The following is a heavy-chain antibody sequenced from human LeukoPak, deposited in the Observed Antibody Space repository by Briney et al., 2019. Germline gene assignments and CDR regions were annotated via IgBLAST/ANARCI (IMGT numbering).Heavy chain of an antibody. CDR2: IYYSGST. V-gene: IGHV4-59*01. J-gene: IGHJ5*02. CDR1: GGSISSYY. CDR3: ASLTNWFDP. D-gene: IGHD4/OR15-4a*01. Sequence: SETLSLTCTVSGGSISSYYWSWIRQPPGKGPEWIGYIYYSGSTNYNPSLKSRVTISVDTSKNQFSLKLSSVTAADTAVYYCASLTNWFDPWGQGTLVTVSS.